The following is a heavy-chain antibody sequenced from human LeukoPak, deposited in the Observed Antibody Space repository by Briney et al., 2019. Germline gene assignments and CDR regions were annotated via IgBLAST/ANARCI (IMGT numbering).Heavy chain of an antibody. CDR1: GFTFNNYA. CDR3: AKDSYDSSGSRYDY. CDR2: ISVSGGST. J-gene: IGHJ4*02. V-gene: IGHV3-23*01. D-gene: IGHD3-22*01. Sequence: GGSLRLSCAASGFTFNNYAMNWVRQAPGKGLEWVSAISVSGGSTYYADSVKGRVTISRDNSKNTLYLQMNSLRAEDTAVYYCAKDSYDSSGSRYDYWGQGTLVTVSS.